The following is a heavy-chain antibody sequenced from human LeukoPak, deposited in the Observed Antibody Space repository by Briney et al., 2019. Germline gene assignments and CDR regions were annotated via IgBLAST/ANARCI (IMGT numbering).Heavy chain of an antibody. CDR1: GYSLSELF. Sequence: ASVKASCKVSGYSLSELFTHWVRQAPRKGLEWMGGFDPEDGEPMYAQKFQGRVTMTEDTSTDTAYMELRSLRSEDTAVYYCATEKDELLDSWGQGTLVTVSS. CDR2: FDPEDGEP. J-gene: IGHJ5*01. V-gene: IGHV1-24*01. D-gene: IGHD1-1*01. CDR3: ATEKDELLDS.